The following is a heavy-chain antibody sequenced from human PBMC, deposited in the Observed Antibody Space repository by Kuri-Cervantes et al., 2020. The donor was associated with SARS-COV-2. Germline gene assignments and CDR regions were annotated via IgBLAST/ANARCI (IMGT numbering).Heavy chain of an antibody. D-gene: IGHD2-2*01. Sequence: KISCKASGYTFTSYYMHWVRQAPGQGLEWMGIINPSGGSTSYAQKFQGRVTMTRDTSTSTVYMELSSLRSEDTAVYYCAREDIVVVPAYYDDAFDIWGQGTMVTVSS. J-gene: IGHJ3*02. V-gene: IGHV1-46*01. CDR3: AREDIVVVPAYYDDAFDI. CDR2: INPSGGST. CDR1: GYTFTSYY.